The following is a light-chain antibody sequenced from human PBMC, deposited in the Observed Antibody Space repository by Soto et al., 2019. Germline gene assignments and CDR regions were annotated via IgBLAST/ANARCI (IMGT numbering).Light chain of an antibody. CDR3: QPCGGSPLFS. CDR2: TTS. CDR1: QSVTSSC. V-gene: IGKV3-20*01. J-gene: IGKJ3*01. Sequence: EIVLTQSPATLSLSPGERATLSCTASQSVTSSCLAWYQRKPGQAPRLLIHTTSTRATDIPGRFSGSGSGTDFTLTIVRLQLEEFAVYYCQPCGGSPLFSFGPGTRVVI.